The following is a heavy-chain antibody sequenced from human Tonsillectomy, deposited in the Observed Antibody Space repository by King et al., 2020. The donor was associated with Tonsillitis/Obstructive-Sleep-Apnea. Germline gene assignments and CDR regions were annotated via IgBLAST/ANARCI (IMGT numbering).Heavy chain of an antibody. Sequence: QLQESGPGLVKPSETLSLTCTVSGGSISSYYWSWIRQPPGKGLEWIGYIYYNGSTNYNPSLKSRVTISVDTSKNQFSLKLSSVTAADTAVYFCARVGGYNFWSGYLTYYYYYMDVWGKRTTVTVSS. V-gene: IGHV4-59*01. CDR1: GGSISSYY. CDR2: IYYNGST. J-gene: IGHJ6*03. CDR3: ARVGGYNFWSGYLTYYYYYMDV. D-gene: IGHD3-3*01.